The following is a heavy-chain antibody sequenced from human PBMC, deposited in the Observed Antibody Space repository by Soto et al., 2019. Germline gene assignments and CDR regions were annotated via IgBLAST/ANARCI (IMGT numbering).Heavy chain of an antibody. CDR2: IYSGGST. CDR3: ARERVTGPHYYYGMDV. J-gene: IGHJ6*02. V-gene: IGHV3-53*01. Sequence: EVQLVESGGGLIQPGGSLRLSCAASGFTVSSNYMSWVRQAPGQGLEWVSVIYSGGSTYYADSVKGRFTISRDNSKNTLYLQMNSLRAEDTAVYYCARERVTGPHYYYGMDVWGQGTTVTVSS. CDR1: GFTVSSNY.